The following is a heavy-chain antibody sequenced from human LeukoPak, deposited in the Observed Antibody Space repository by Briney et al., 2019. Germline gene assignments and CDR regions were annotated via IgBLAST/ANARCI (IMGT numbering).Heavy chain of an antibody. D-gene: IGHD3-3*01. CDR2: ISHDGDNT. Sequence: GGSLRLSCEASGFAFGSYAMHWVRQAPGRGLEWVAVISHDGDNTNSGESVRGRFTLSRDNLKNTLYLQMNSLRGEDTALYYCARNAILGVALSIGDVSVSAFDIWGQGTMVTVSS. J-gene: IGHJ3*02. V-gene: IGHV3-30-3*01. CDR1: GFAFGSYA. CDR3: ARNAILGVALSIGDVSVSAFDI.